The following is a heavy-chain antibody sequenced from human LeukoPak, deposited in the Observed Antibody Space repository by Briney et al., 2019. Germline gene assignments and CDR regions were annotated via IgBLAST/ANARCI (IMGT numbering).Heavy chain of an antibody. Sequence: RGSPRLSCAASGFTFSGYWMHWVRLPPGKGLVWVSRITGDGGSTTYADSVKGRFTISRDNAKNTLYLQMISLRAEDTAVYYCARDTGWYFDLWGRGTLVTVSS. D-gene: IGHD4-17*01. J-gene: IGHJ2*01. CDR1: GFTFSGYW. V-gene: IGHV3-74*01. CDR3: ARDTGWYFDL. CDR2: ITGDGGST.